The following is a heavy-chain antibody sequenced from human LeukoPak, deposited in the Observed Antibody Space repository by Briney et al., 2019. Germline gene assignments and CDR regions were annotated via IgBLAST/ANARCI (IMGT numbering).Heavy chain of an antibody. CDR2: IYYSGST. Sequence: SKTQSLSCSFSGELYNGGYYYWCWIPKAPGKGQSRVGSIYYSGSTFYNASFESRVTMSVDTSKNQFSLKLSSVTAADTAVYYCARLCQVTTCAKFEYWGQGILVTVSS. D-gene: IGHD4-17*01. V-gene: IGHV4-39*01. J-gene: IGHJ4*02. CDR1: GELYNGGYYY. CDR3: ARLCQVTTCAKFEY.